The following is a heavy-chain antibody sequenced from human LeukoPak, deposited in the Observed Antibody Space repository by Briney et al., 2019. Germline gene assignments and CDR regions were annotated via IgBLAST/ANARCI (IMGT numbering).Heavy chain of an antibody. Sequence: SVKVSCKASGGTFSSYAISWVRQAPGQGLEWMGGIIPIFGTANYAQKFQGRVTITTDESTSTAYMELSSLRSEDTAVCYCARSGSYLLPQNWFDPWGQGTLVTVSS. CDR1: GGTFSSYA. V-gene: IGHV1-69*05. CDR3: ARSGSYLLPQNWFDP. D-gene: IGHD1-26*01. J-gene: IGHJ5*02. CDR2: IIPIFGTA.